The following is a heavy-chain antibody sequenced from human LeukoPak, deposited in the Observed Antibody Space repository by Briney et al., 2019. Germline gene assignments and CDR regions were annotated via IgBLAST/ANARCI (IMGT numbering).Heavy chain of an antibody. CDR3: ARASRDGYNQNFDH. V-gene: IGHV5-51*01. Sequence: GESLKISCKGSGYSFNSFWIAWVRLMPGKGLQWMGFIYPGDSDTTYNPSFQGQVTISADRSTSTAYLQWSSLRASDTAMYYCARASRDGYNQNFDHWGQGTLVTVSS. D-gene: IGHD5-24*01. CDR2: IYPGDSDT. CDR1: GYSFNSFW. J-gene: IGHJ4*02.